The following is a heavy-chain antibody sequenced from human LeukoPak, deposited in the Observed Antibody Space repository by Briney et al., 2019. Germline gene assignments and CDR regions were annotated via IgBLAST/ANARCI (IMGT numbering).Heavy chain of an antibody. Sequence: GGSLRLSCAASGFTFDDYGMSWVRQAPGKGLEWVSGINWNGGSTGCADSVKGRFTISRDNAKNSLYLQMNSLRAEDTALYYCARARGGYSYGYEGFDYWGQGTLVTVSS. CDR1: GFTFDDYG. V-gene: IGHV3-20*04. D-gene: IGHD5-18*01. J-gene: IGHJ4*02. CDR2: INWNGGST. CDR3: ARARGGYSYGYEGFDY.